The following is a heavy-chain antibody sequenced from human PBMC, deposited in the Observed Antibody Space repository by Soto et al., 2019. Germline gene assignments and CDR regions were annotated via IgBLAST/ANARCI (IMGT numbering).Heavy chain of an antibody. CDR2: MKSDGSNT. Sequence: PGGSLRLSCAASGFTFTDYWMHWVRQAPGKGLVWVTRMKSDGSNTNYADSVKGRFTISRDNAKNSLYLQMNSLRAEDTAVYYCARDDYGDYPWFDPWGQGTLVTVSS. CDR1: GFTFTDYW. D-gene: IGHD4-17*01. V-gene: IGHV3-74*01. J-gene: IGHJ5*02. CDR3: ARDDYGDYPWFDP.